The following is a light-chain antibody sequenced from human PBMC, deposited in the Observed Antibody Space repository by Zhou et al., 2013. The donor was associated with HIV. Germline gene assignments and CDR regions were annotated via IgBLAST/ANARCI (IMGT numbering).Light chain of an antibody. CDR1: QSVSSNF. Sequence: IVLTQSPDTLSLSPGERVTLSCRASQSVSSNFLAWYQQKPGQAPRLLIYGASTRATDIPDRFSGSGSGTDFTLTINRLEPEDFAVYYCQQYGGSPRVSFGQGTRLEI. CDR2: GAS. J-gene: IGKJ5*01. CDR3: QQYGGSPRVS. V-gene: IGKV3-20*01.